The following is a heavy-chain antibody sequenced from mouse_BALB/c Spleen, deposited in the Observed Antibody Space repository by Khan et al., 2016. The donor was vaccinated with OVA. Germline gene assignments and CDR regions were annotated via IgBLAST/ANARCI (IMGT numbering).Heavy chain of an antibody. D-gene: IGHD4-1*01. J-gene: IGHJ3*01. CDR2: ISSDGTYT. CDR3: TSHFTGSFAY. V-gene: IGHV5-6*01. CDR1: GFTFRNYG. Sequence: EVELVESGGDLVKPGGSLKLSCAASGFTFRNYGMSWVRQTPDKRLEWVATISSDGTYTYYPDSVKGRVTISRNNAKNTLYLQMSSLKSEDTAMYYCTSHFTGSFAYWGQGTLVTVSA.